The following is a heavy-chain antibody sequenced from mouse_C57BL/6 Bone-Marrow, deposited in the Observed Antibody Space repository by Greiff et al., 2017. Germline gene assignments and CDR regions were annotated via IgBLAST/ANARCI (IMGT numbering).Heavy chain of an antibody. D-gene: IGHD1-1*01. Sequence: QVQLQQSGAELARPGASVKLSCKASGYTFTSYTMHWVKQRPGQGLEWIGYINPSSGYTKYNQKFKDKATLTADKSSSTAYMQLSSLTSEDSSGYYCARNDGRGDYWGQGTTLTVSS. J-gene: IGHJ2*01. CDR3: ARNDGRGDY. V-gene: IGHV1-4*01. CDR2: INPSSGYT. CDR1: GYTFTSYT.